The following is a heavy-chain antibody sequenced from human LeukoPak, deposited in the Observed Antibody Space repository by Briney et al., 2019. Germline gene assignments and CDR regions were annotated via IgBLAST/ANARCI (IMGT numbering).Heavy chain of an antibody. CDR2: ISGSGGST. V-gene: IGHV3-23*01. CDR3: APSEGYYDSSGYPTPFDY. CDR1: GFTFSSYA. Sequence: GGSLRLSCAASGFTFSSYAMSWVRQAPGKGLEWVSAISGSGGSTYYADSVKGRFTISRDNSRNTLYLQMNSLRAEDTAVYYCAPSEGYYDSSGYPTPFDYWGQGTLVTVSS. D-gene: IGHD3-22*01. J-gene: IGHJ4*02.